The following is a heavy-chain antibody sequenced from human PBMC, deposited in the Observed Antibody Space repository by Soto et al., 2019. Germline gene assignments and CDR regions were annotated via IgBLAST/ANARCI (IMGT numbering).Heavy chain of an antibody. CDR2: IYSGGST. CDR1: GFTVSSNY. D-gene: IGHD3-22*01. CDR3: ARDPDYYDSSGYYGAY. J-gene: IGHJ4*02. Sequence: PGGSLRLSCAASGFTVSSNYMSWVRQAPGKGLEWVSVIYSGGSTYYADSVKGRFTISRDNSKNTLYLQMNSLRAEDTAVYYCARDPDYYDSSGYYGAYWGQGTLVTVSS. V-gene: IGHV3-53*01.